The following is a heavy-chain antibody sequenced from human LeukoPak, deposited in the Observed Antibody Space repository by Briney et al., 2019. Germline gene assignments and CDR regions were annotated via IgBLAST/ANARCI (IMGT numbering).Heavy chain of an antibody. CDR2: IYYSGST. CDR3: ARVVRGTDYYYMDV. J-gene: IGHJ6*03. Sequence: SETLSLTCTVSGGSISSHYWSWIRQPPGKGLEWIGYIYYSGSTNYNPSLKSRVTISVDTSKNQFSLKLSSVTAADTAVYYCARVVRGTDYYYMDVWGKGPRSPSP. D-gene: IGHD1-1*01. CDR1: GGSISSHY. V-gene: IGHV4-59*11.